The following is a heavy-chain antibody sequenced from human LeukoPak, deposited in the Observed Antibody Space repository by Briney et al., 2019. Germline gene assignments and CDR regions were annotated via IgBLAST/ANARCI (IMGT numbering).Heavy chain of an antibody. V-gene: IGHV5-51*01. Sequence: GESLKISCKGSGYSFTNYWVGWVRQMPGKGLEWMGIIYPVDSDTRYSPSFQGQVTISVDKSISTAYLQWSSLKASDTAMYYCVRRVYCSGGGCHSGPFDIWGQGTMVTVSS. D-gene: IGHD2-15*01. CDR1: GYSFTNYW. J-gene: IGHJ3*02. CDR2: IYPVDSDT. CDR3: VRRVYCSGGGCHSGPFDI.